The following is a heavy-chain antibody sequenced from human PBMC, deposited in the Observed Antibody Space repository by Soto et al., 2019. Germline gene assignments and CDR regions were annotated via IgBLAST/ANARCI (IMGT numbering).Heavy chain of an antibody. Sequence: GGSLRLSCAASGFTFSSYWMSWVRQAPGKGLEWVANIKQDGSEKYYVDSVKGRFTISRDNAKNSLYLQMNSLRAEYTAVYYWAGDPFDAFDIWGQGTMVTVSS. CDR3: AGDPFDAFDI. CDR2: IKQDGSEK. J-gene: IGHJ3*02. V-gene: IGHV3-7*03. CDR1: GFTFSSYW.